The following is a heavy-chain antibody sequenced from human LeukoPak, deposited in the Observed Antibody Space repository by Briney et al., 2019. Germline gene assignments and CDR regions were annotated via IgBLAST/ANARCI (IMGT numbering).Heavy chain of an antibody. D-gene: IGHD1-1*01. CDR1: GFTFSSYS. CDR3: ARDTTYKLDS. J-gene: IGHJ4*02. CDR2: IKQDGSSK. Sequence: PGGSLRLSCAASGFTFSSYSMNWVRQAPGKGLEWVANIKQDGSSKYYVESVKGRFTISRDNAKNSLYLQMNSLRAEDTAIYYCARDTTYKLDSWGQGTLVTVSS. V-gene: IGHV3-7*01.